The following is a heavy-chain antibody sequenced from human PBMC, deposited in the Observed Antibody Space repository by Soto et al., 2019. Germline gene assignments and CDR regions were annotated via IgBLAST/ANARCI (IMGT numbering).Heavy chain of an antibody. Sequence: QVQLVQSGAEVKKPGASVKVSCKASGYTFTSYGISWVRQAPGQGLEWMGWISAYNGNTNYAQKLQGRVTMNTDTSTSTAYMELRSLRSDDTAVYYCASVYCSSTSCSQSTFDYWGQGTLVTFSS. V-gene: IGHV1-18*01. CDR3: ASVYCSSTSCSQSTFDY. CDR1: GYTFTSYG. D-gene: IGHD2-2*01. CDR2: ISAYNGNT. J-gene: IGHJ4*02.